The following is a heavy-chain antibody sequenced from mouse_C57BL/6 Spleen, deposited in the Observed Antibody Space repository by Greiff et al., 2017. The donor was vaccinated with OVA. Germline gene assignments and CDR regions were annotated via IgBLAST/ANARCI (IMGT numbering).Heavy chain of an antibody. D-gene: IGHD2-1*01. Sequence: HVQLQQSGAELVRPGTSVKVSCKASGYAFTNYLIEWVKQRPGQGLEWIGVINPGSGGTNYNEKFKGKATLTADKSSSTAYMQLSSLTSEDSAVYFCARVYYGTYGGAMDYWGQGTSVTVSS. J-gene: IGHJ4*01. CDR2: INPGSGGT. CDR1: GYAFTNYL. CDR3: ARVYYGTYGGAMDY. V-gene: IGHV1-54*01.